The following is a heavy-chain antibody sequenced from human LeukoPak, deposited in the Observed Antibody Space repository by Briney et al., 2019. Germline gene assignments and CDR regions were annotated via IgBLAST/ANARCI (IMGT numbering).Heavy chain of an antibody. CDR3: AKGSTRALRYFDWFSDY. J-gene: IGHJ4*02. V-gene: IGHV3-23*01. CDR2: ISGSGGST. Sequence: GGSLRLSCAASGFTFSSYAMSWVRQAPGKGLEWVSAISGSGGSTYYADSVKGRFTISRDNSKNTLYLQMNSLRDEDTAVYYCAKGSTRALRYFDWFSDYWGQGTLVTVSS. CDR1: GFTFSSYA. D-gene: IGHD3-9*01.